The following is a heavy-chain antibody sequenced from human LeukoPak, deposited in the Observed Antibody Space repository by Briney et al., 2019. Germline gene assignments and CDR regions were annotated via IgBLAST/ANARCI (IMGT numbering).Heavy chain of an antibody. V-gene: IGHV1-2*02. Sequence: ASVKVSCKASGYTFTGYYMHWVRQAPGQGLEWMGWINPNSGGTNYAQKFQGRVTMTRDTSISTAYMELSRLRSDDTAVYYCARGLGVGTIYYVSGSYLDYWGQGTLVTVSS. CDR3: ARGLGVGTIYYVSGSYLDY. CDR1: GYTFTGYY. CDR2: INPNSGGT. J-gene: IGHJ4*02. D-gene: IGHD3-10*01.